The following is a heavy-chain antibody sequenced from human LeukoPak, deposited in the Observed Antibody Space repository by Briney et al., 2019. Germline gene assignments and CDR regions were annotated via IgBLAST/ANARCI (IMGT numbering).Heavy chain of an antibody. CDR1: GVSISSYY. J-gene: IGHJ5*02. CDR3: ARGGYYGSGNDFRFDP. CDR2: IYYSGSA. Sequence: SETLSLTCTVSGVSISSYYWSWIRQPPGRGLEWIGYIYYSGSANYKPSLKSRVTISVDTSKNQFSLKLSSVTAADTAVYYCARGGYYGSGNDFRFDPWGQGTLVTVSS. V-gene: IGHV4-59*01. D-gene: IGHD3-10*01.